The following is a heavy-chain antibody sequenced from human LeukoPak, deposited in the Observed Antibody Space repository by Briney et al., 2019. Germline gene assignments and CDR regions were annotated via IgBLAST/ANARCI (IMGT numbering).Heavy chain of an antibody. Sequence: PTGGSLRLSCAASGFTFSSHWMSWVRQAPGKALEWVANINQDGSEKYYVDSVKGRFTISRDNAKNSLYLQMNTLRPEHTAIYYCARDHVVDGLVFDYWGQGTLVTVSS. CDR3: ARDHVVDGLVFDY. D-gene: IGHD2-15*01. J-gene: IGHJ4*02. CDR2: INQDGSEK. CDR1: GFTFSSHW. V-gene: IGHV3-7*01.